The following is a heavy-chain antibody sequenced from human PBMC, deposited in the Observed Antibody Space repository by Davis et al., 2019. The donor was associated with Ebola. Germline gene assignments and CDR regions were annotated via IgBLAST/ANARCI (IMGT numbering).Heavy chain of an antibody. V-gene: IGHV3-30*03. D-gene: IGHD6-13*01. CDR2: ISYDGSNK. J-gene: IGHJ4*02. CDR1: GFTFSSYG. Sequence: GESLKISCAASGFTFSSYGMHWVRQAPGKGLEWVAVISYDGSNKYYADSVKGRFTISRDNSKNTLYLQMNSLRAEDTAVYYCARGGRSWPYWGQGTLVTVSS. CDR3: ARGGRSWPY.